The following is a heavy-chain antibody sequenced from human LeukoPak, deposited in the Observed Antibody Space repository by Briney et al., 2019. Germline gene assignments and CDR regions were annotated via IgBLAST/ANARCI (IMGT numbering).Heavy chain of an antibody. CDR2: INPNSGGT. CDR1: GYTFTGYY. CDR3: AREYSSSSTNWFDP. J-gene: IGHJ5*02. Sequence: ASVKVSCKASGYTFTGYYMHWVRQAPGQGLEWMGWINPNSGGTNYAQKFQGRVTMTRNTSISTAYMELSSLRSEDTAVYYCAREYSSSSTNWFDPWGQGTLVTVSS. V-gene: IGHV1-2*02. D-gene: IGHD6-6*01.